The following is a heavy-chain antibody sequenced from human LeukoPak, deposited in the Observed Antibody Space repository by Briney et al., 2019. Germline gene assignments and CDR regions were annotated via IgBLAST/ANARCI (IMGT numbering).Heavy chain of an antibody. CDR3: ARTLLYCSTTSCYHNWFDP. V-gene: IGHV1-8*03. J-gene: IGHJ5*02. CDR1: GGTFTNYD. Sequence: ASVKVSCKASGGTFTNYDINWVRQATGQGLEWMGWMNPNSGNTGYTQKFQGRVTITRNTSISTAYMELSSLRSEDTALYYCARTLLYCSTTSCYHNWFDPWGQGTLVTVSS. CDR2: MNPNSGNT. D-gene: IGHD2-2*01.